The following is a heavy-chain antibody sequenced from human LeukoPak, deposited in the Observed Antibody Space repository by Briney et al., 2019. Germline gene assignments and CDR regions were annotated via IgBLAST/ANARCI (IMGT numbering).Heavy chain of an antibody. J-gene: IGHJ4*02. CDR3: ARGQFGVVLEY. V-gene: IGHV3-21*01. D-gene: IGHD3-3*01. Sequence: GGSLRLSCEGSGFTFSSYSMIWVRQAPGKGLEWVSSIRGDSTETRHADSLMGRFTISRDNAKKSLYLQMNSLRAEDTAVYYCARGQFGVVLEYRGQGTLVTVSS. CDR1: GFTFSSYS. CDR2: IRGDSTET.